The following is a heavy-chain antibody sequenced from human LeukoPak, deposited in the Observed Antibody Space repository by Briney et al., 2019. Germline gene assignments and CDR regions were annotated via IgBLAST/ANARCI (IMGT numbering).Heavy chain of an antibody. J-gene: IGHJ6*02. CDR2: TYYRSKWYN. Sequence: SQTLSLTCAISGNSVSSNSAAWNWIRQSPSRGLEWLGRTYYRSKWYNDFAVSVKSRITINPDTSKNQFSLQLNSVTPEDTAVYYCARELEIAVTDYYGMDVWGQGTTVTVSS. CDR1: GNSVSSNSAA. D-gene: IGHD2-21*02. CDR3: ARELEIAVTDYYGMDV. V-gene: IGHV6-1*01.